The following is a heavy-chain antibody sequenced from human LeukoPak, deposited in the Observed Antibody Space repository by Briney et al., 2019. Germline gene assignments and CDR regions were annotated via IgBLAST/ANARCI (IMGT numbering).Heavy chain of an antibody. CDR3: AKESLDYYDSSGYYYDY. D-gene: IGHD3-22*01. Sequence: GGSLRLSCAASGFTFNGYNMNWVRQAPGKGLEWVAVISYDGSNKYYADSVKGRFTISRDNSKNTLYLQMNSLRAEDTAVYYCAKESLDYYDSSGYYYDYWGQGTLVTVSS. CDR2: ISYDGSNK. V-gene: IGHV3-30*18. J-gene: IGHJ4*02. CDR1: GFTFNGYN.